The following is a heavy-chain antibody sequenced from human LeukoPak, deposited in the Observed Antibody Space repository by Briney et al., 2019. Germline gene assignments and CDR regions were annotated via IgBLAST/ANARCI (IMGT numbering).Heavy chain of an antibody. CDR3: VRHDGDLSANWFGP. V-gene: IGHV4-39*01. CDR2: FYYSGST. J-gene: IGHJ5*02. CDR1: GGSISSSNYY. Sequence: PSETLSLTCTVSGGSISSSNYYWGWIRKPPGKGPEWIGSFYYSGSTYYNPSLKSRVTISVDTSKNQFSLELRYVTAADTAVYSCVRHDGDLSANWFGPWGQGTLVTVSS.